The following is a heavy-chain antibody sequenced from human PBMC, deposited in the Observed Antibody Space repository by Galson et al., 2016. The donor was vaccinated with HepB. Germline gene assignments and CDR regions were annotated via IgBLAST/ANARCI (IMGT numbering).Heavy chain of an antibody. Sequence: SLRLSCAASGFTFSSYAMNWVRQPPGKGLEWVSSISGSGGTTYYADSLKGRFTISRDNAKNSLYLQMNSLRDEDTAVYYCARDPLGYSYALVRYFDYWGQGTLVTVSS. CDR1: GFTFSSYA. V-gene: IGHV3-23*01. D-gene: IGHD5-18*01. CDR3: ARDPLGYSYALVRYFDY. CDR2: ISGSGGTT. J-gene: IGHJ4*02.